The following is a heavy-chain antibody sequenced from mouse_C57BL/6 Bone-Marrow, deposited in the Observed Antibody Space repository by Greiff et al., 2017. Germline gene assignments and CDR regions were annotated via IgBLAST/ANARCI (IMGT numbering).Heavy chain of an antibody. D-gene: IGHD2-4*01. V-gene: IGHV14-4*01. CDR3: TTPYDYDDPRGFAY. J-gene: IGHJ3*01. CDR1: GFNIKDDY. CDR2: LDPENGDT. Sequence: VQLQQSGAELVRPGASVKLSCTASGFNIKDDYMHWVKQRPEQGLEWIGWLDPENGDTEYASKFQGKATITADTSSNTAYLQLSSLASEDTAVYYCTTPYDYDDPRGFAYWGQGTLVTVSA.